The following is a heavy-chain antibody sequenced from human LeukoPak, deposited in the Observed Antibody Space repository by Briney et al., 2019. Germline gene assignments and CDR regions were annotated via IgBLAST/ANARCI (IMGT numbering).Heavy chain of an antibody. Sequence: SYAMSWVRQAPGKGLEWVSAISGSGGSTYYADSVKGRFTISRDNSKNTLYLQMNSLRAEDTAVYYCAKGDYDILTGYIDYWGQGTLVTVSS. CDR3: AKGDYDILTGYIDY. J-gene: IGHJ4*02. CDR2: ISGSGGST. D-gene: IGHD3-9*01. V-gene: IGHV3-23*01. CDR1: SYA.